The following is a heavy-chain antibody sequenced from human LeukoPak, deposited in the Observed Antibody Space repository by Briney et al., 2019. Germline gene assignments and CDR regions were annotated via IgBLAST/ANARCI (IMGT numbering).Heavy chain of an antibody. J-gene: IGHJ4*02. V-gene: IGHV3-30*18. D-gene: IGHD6-19*01. Sequence: GRSLRLSCAASGFTFSNYDMHWVRQAPGKGLEWVAVTSYDGSDKYYADSVQGRFTISRDNSKNTLYLQMNSLRSEDTAVYYCAKGLHGSGWSPADYWGQGTLVNVSS. CDR2: TSYDGSDK. CDR1: GFTFSNYD. CDR3: AKGLHGSGWSPADY.